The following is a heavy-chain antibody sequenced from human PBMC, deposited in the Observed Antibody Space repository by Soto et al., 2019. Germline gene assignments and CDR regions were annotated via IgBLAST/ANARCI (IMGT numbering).Heavy chain of an antibody. V-gene: IGHV3-30*18. CDR1: GFTFSSYG. CDR2: ISYDGSNK. D-gene: IGHD3-3*01. CDR3: AKGGYYDFWSGLDD. Sequence: PGGSLRLSCAASGFTFSSYGMHWVRQAPGKGLEWVAVISYDGSNKYYADSVKGRFTISRDNSKNTLYLQMNSLRAEDTAVYYCAKGGYYDFWSGLDDWGQGPLVTVAS. J-gene: IGHJ4*02.